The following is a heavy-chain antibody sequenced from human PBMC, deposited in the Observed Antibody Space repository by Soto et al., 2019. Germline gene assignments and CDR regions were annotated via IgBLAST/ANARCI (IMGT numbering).Heavy chain of an antibody. V-gene: IGHV3-33*01. CDR2: ICYDGSNK. CDR1: GFTFSSYG. CDR3: AREGLVRGIKCHGMDV. J-gene: IGHJ6*02. D-gene: IGHD3-10*01. Sequence: QVQLVESGGGVVQPGRSLSLTCAASGFTFSSYGIHWVRQAPGKGLEWVAVICYDGSNKYSADSVKGRFTISSDNSKNKLYLQMHSMRAEDTAAYDCAREGLVRGIKCHGMDVWGQGTTVTVSS.